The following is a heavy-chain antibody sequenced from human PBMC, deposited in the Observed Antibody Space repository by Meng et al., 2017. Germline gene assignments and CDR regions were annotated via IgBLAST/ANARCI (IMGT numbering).Heavy chain of an antibody. CDR3: SRGAAGPYGSGGYYNRRNSDAFDI. J-gene: IGHJ3*02. Sequence: SETLSLTCPAPGYSISSGYYSCWTRQPPGKGLEWNGSIFHSGSTYYNPPLKSRVTISVDTSKNRFTLKLSSVTAANTAVYYCSRGAAGPYGSGGYYNRRNSDAFDIWGQGTMVTVSS. CDR1: GYSISSGYY. D-gene: IGHD3-10*01. V-gene: IGHV4-38-2*02. CDR2: IFHSGST.